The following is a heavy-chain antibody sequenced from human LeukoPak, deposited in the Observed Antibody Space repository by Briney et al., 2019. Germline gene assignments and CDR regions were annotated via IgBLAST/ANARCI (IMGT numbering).Heavy chain of an antibody. V-gene: IGHV4-39*07. CDR2: IYYSGTT. CDR3: ARDRPRSRGWFDP. Sequence: SETLSLTCSVSGGSISSSIYYWGWIRQPPGKGLEWIGSIYYSGTTYYNPSLKSRVTISVDTSKNRFSLKLSSVTAADTAVYYCARDRPRSRGWFDPWGQGTLVTVSS. D-gene: IGHD3-10*01. CDR1: GGSISSSIYY. J-gene: IGHJ5*02.